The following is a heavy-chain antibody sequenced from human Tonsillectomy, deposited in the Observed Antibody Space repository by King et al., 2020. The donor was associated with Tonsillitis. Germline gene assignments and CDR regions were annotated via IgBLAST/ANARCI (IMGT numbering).Heavy chain of an antibody. CDR3: ARFEYTYAGNYFDN. CDR2: IYSTGST. D-gene: IGHD5-18*01. V-gene: IGHV4-39*01. CDR1: RSIHY. J-gene: IGHJ4*01. Sequence: QLQESGPGLVKPSETLSLTCTVSRSIHYWAWIRQPPWKGLEWIGNIYSTGSTYYNPALKSRVTISVDASKKQFSLKLVSVTAADTAVYYCARFEYTYAGNYFDNWGQGTLVTVSS.